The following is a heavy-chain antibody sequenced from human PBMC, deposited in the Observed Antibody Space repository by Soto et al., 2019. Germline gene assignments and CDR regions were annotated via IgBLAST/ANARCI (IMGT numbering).Heavy chain of an antibody. V-gene: IGHV4-59*11. Sequence: SETLSLTCTVSGGSISGHYWIWIRQPPGEGMEWIGYIFYSGSTTYNNNPSLKSRVSISVDTSKNQFYLRLTSVTAADTAVYYCARVGSSGWSPDYWGQGTLVTVS. CDR2: IFYSGSTTY. CDR1: GGSISGHY. J-gene: IGHJ4*02. D-gene: IGHD6-19*01. CDR3: ARVGSSGWSPDY.